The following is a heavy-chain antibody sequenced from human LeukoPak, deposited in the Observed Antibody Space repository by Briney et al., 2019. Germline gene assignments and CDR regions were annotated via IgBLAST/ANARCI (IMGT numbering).Heavy chain of an antibody. V-gene: IGHV4-59*01. D-gene: IGHD4-17*01. J-gene: IGHJ5*02. Sequence: SETLSLTCTVSGGSIKDYYWTWIRQAPGKGLEWIGYISNSGTTDYNPSLKSRVTMSVDTSNNEFSLRLTSVTAADTAMYYCARVVRGAVTSNCFDPWGQGTLVTDSS. CDR2: ISNSGTT. CDR3: ARVVRGAVTSNCFDP. CDR1: GGSIKDYY.